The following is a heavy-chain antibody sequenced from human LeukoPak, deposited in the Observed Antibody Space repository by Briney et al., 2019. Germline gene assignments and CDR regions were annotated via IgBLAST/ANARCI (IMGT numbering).Heavy chain of an antibody. CDR3: ARDQITMISQDY. Sequence: PGGSLRLSCAASGFTFDDYAMHWVRQTPGKGLEWVSGINWNSGRRGYADSVKGRFTISRDNAKNSLYLQMNSLRAEDTAVYYCARDQITMISQDYWGQGTLVTVSS. D-gene: IGHD3-22*01. V-gene: IGHV3-9*01. CDR2: INWNSGRR. J-gene: IGHJ4*02. CDR1: GFTFDDYA.